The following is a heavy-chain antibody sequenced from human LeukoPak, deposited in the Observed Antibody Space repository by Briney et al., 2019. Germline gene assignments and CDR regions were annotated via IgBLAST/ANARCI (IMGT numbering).Heavy chain of an antibody. CDR3: ARDPERSGSPGSXFDP. CDR2: ISAYNGNT. Sequence: ASVKVSCKASGYTFTSYGISWVRQAPGQGLEWMGWISAYNGNTNYAQKLQGRVSMTTDTSTSTAYMELRSLRSDDTAVYYCARDPERSGSPGSXFDPWGXXXLVTVSS. V-gene: IGHV1-18*01. D-gene: IGHD3-10*01. CDR1: GYTFTSYG. J-gene: IGHJ5*02.